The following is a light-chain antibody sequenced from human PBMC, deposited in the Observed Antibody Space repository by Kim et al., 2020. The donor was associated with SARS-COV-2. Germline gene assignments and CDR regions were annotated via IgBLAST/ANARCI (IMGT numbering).Light chain of an antibody. CDR3: QVWDSSSDHPGV. CDR1: NSGSKS. CDR2: YDS. V-gene: IGLV3-21*04. J-gene: IGLJ2*01. Sequence: PVSPAMMTCGVNNSGSKSVHFYQQMPGQAPVLVIYYDSYRPSGIPERFSGSNSGTTATLTISRVEAGDEADYYCQVWDSSSDHPGVFGGGTQLTVL.